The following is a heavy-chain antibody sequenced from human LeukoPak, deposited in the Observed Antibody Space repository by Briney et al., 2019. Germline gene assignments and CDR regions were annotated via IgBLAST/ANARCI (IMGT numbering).Heavy chain of an antibody. CDR1: GYTFTSYY. V-gene: IGHV1-46*01. CDR2: INLSGGST. Sequence: ASVKVSCKASGYTFTSYYMHWVRQAPGQGLEWMGIINLSGGSTSYAQKFQGRVTMTRDTSTSTVYMELSSLRSEDTAVYYCARGLYSSAVTTASVNFDYWGQGTLVTVSS. J-gene: IGHJ4*02. D-gene: IGHD4-17*01. CDR3: ARGLYSSAVTTASVNFDY.